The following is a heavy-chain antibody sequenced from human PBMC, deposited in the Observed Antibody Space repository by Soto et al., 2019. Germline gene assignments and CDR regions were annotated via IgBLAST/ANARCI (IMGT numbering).Heavy chain of an antibody. CDR1: GFSLSTSGVG. CDR3: VHSRCGGDCLQSYPSHYYYGMDV. J-gene: IGHJ6*02. Sequence: QITLKESGPTLVKPTQSLTLTCTFSGFSLSTSGVGVGWIRQPPGKALEWLARIYWDNDKRYSPSLQSRLTITKDTSKHQVVLTMSNMDPVDTATYYCVHSRCGGDCLQSYPSHYYYGMDVWGQGTTVTVSS. V-gene: IGHV2-5*02. CDR2: IYWDNDK. D-gene: IGHD2-21*02.